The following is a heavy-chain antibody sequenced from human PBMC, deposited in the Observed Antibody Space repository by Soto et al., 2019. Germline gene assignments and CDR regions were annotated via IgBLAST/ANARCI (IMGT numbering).Heavy chain of an antibody. CDR1: GGSVSSGDYY. D-gene: IGHD2-8*01. CDR2: IYYSGNT. CDR3: ARIGRTNGTPLDY. V-gene: IGHV4-61*08. Sequence: KPSETLSLTCTVSGGSVSSGDYYWSWIRQPPGKGLEWIGYIYYSGNTNYNPSLKSRVTISVDTSKNQFSLKLSSVAAADTAVYYCARIGRTNGTPLDYWGQGTLVTVSS. J-gene: IGHJ4*02.